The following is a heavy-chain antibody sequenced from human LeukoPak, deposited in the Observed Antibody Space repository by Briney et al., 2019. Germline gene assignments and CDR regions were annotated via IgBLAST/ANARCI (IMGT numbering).Heavy chain of an antibody. CDR1: GGSISSYY. CDR2: IYYTGST. V-gene: IGHV4-59*01. CDR3: AREGRSYYDNSGILLREPYFDS. D-gene: IGHD3-22*01. Sequence: SETLSLTCTVSGGSISSYYWNWIRQPPGKGLEWIGYIYYTGSTNYNPSLKSRVTISVDTSKNQFSLKLSSVTAADTAVYYCAREGRSYYDNSGILLREPYFDSWGQGTLVTVSS. J-gene: IGHJ4*02.